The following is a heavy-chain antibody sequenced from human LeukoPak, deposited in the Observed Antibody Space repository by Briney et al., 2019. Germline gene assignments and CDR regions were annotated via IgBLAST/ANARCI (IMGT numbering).Heavy chain of an antibody. CDR3: ARENPYYYYMDV. J-gene: IGHJ6*03. Sequence: SSETLSLTCTVSGGSVRSYYWGWIRQSPGKGLEWIGYIYYNGDTKYSPSLKGRVILSVDTSKNQFSLNLKSVTDADSAVYYCARENPYYYYMDVWGKGTTVTVSS. CDR1: GGSVRSYY. CDR2: IYYNGDT. D-gene: IGHD1-14*01. V-gene: IGHV4-59*02.